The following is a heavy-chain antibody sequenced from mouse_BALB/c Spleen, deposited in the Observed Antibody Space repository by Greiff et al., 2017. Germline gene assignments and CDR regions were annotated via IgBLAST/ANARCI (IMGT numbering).Heavy chain of an antibody. J-gene: IGHJ2*01. CDR1: GYAFSSYW. D-gene: IGHD1-1*02. Sequence: VKLVESGAELVRPGSSVKISCKASGYAFSSYWMNWVKQRPGQGLEWIGQIYPGDGDTNYNGKFKGKATLTADKSSSTAYMQLSSLTSEDSAVYFCARVKGWSYFDYWGQGTTLTVSS. CDR3: ARVKGWSYFDY. CDR2: IYPGDGDT. V-gene: IGHV1-80*01.